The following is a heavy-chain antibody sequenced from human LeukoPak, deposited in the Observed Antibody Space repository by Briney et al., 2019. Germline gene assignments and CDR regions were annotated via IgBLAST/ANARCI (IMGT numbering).Heavy chain of an antibody. CDR3: ARCSNAYYYYMDV. V-gene: IGHV3-7*01. CDR1: GFTFSNYR. D-gene: IGHD2-8*01. Sequence: GGSLRLSCAASGFTFSNYRMTWVRQAPGKGLEWVANIKEDGGEKYYVDSVKGRFTMSRDNAKNSLYLQMNSLRAEDTAVYYCARCSNAYYYYMDVWGKGTTVTVSS. J-gene: IGHJ6*03. CDR2: IKEDGGEK.